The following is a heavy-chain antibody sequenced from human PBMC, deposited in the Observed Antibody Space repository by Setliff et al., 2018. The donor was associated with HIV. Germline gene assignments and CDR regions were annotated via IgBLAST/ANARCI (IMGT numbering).Heavy chain of an antibody. CDR1: GYSIGSGYY. V-gene: IGHV4-38-2*02. Sequence: AAETLSLTCTVSGYSIGSGYYWGWSRKTPERGREWFGSIIDPGTTYINPSLKGRVSMSLDTSKNQFSLTLTSVTAADTAVYFCARAGLTLTDWFDPWGQGSLVTVSS. CDR2: IIDPGTT. CDR3: ARAGLTLTDWFDP. J-gene: IGHJ5*02.